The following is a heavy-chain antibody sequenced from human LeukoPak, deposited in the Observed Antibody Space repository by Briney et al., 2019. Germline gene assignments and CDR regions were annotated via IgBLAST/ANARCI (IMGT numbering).Heavy chain of an antibody. D-gene: IGHD2-2*01. CDR3: ARDRCSSTSCNNRGWFDP. Sequence: GGSLRLSCAASGFTFSNYWMHWVRQAPGKGLVWVSRINSDGSSTSYADSVKGRFTISRDNAKNTLYLQMNSLRAEDAAVYYCARDRCSSTSCNNRGWFDPWGQGTLVTVSS. CDR2: INSDGSST. V-gene: IGHV3-74*01. CDR1: GFTFSNYW. J-gene: IGHJ5*02.